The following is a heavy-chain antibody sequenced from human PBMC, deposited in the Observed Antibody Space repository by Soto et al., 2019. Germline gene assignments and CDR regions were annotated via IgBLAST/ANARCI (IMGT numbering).Heavy chain of an antibody. J-gene: IGHJ6*02. Sequence: SQTLSLTCVISGDSVSSNSAGWNWIRQSPSRGLEWLRRTNYKSKWNNDYALSVKSQITINPDTSKNQFSLHLYSVTPEDTAVYYCTGITWFRGMDVWGQGTPVTVSS. V-gene: IGHV6-1*01. CDR3: TGITWFRGMDV. CDR1: GDSVSSNSAG. D-gene: IGHD3-10*01. CDR2: TNYKSKWNN.